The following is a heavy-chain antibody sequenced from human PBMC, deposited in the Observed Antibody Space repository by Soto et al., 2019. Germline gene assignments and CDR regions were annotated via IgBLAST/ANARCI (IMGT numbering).Heavy chain of an antibody. V-gene: IGHV4-34*01. CDR3: ASGWLVSDY. J-gene: IGHJ4*02. Sequence: ASETLSLTCAVYGGAFSAHYWSWIRQSPGKGLEWIGEITHSGSTNYNPSLKSRVTISVDTSKNQFSLKLSSVTAADTAVYYCASGWLVSDYWGQGTLVTVSS. CDR2: ITHSGST. D-gene: IGHD3-22*01. CDR1: GGAFSAHY.